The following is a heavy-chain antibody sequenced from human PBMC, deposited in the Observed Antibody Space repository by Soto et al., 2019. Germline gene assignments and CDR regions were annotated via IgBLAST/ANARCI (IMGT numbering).Heavy chain of an antibody. CDR3: AKRPRALLTFDY. J-gene: IGHJ4*02. CDR2: ISDSGGTS. CDR1: GFIFSNYV. D-gene: IGHD1-26*01. Sequence: EVQLVDSGGGLVQPGGSLRLSCAASGFIFSNYVMSWVRQAPGKGLEWVSSISDSGGTSYYADSVKDQFTISRDNSKNTLYLQMNSLRAEDTAIYYCAKRPRALLTFDYWGQGTLVTVSS. V-gene: IGHV3-23*04.